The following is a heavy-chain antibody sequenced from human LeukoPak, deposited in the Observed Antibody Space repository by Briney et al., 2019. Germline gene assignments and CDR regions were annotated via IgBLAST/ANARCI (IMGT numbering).Heavy chain of an antibody. CDR3: ARMMRGTYYYDSSGYYLDY. J-gene: IGHJ4*02. D-gene: IGHD3-22*01. CDR1: GFSLSTSGMC. V-gene: IGHV2-70*11. CDR2: IDWDDDK. Sequence: SGPALVKPTQTLTLTCTFSGFSLSTSGMCVSWIHQPPGKALEWLARIDWDDDKYYSTSLKTRLTISKDTSKNQVVLTMSNMDPVDTATYYCARMMRGTYYYDSSGYYLDYWGQGTLVTVSS.